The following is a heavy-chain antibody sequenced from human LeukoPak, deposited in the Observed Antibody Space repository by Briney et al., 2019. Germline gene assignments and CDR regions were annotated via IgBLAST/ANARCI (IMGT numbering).Heavy chain of an antibody. D-gene: IGHD1-26*01. J-gene: IGHJ4*02. CDR1: GYTFTSYD. V-gene: IGHV1-8*03. Sequence: GASVKVSCKASGYTFTSYDINWVRQATGQGLEWMGWMNPNSGNTGYAQEFQGRVTITRDTSASIVYMELSSLRSEDMAFYYCARERGEFGGSYFLDYWGQGTLVTVSS. CDR2: MNPNSGNT. CDR3: ARERGEFGGSYFLDY.